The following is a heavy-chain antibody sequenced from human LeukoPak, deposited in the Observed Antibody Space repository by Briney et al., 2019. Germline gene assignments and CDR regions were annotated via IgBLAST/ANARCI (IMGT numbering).Heavy chain of an antibody. V-gene: IGHV4-34*01. Sequence: PSETLSLTCEVYGGSFTGYYWSCIRQPPGKGLEWIGEINQSGSTNYNPSLKSRVSISIDTSKKQFSLKLRSVTAADTAVYYCARKGAASRFDYWGQGTLVTVSS. CDR2: INQSGST. D-gene: IGHD1-26*01. CDR3: ARKGAASRFDY. J-gene: IGHJ4*02. CDR1: GGSFTGYY.